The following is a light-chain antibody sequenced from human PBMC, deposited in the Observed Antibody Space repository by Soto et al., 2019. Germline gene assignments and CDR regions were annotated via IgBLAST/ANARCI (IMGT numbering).Light chain of an antibody. Sequence: AIRMTQSPSSLSASTGDRVTITCRASQGISSYLAWYQQKPGKAPKLLIYAASTLQSGVPSRFSGSGPGTDFTLTNSCLQYEDFATYYCQQYYSYPRTFGQGTKVEIK. CDR1: QGISSY. J-gene: IGKJ1*01. CDR3: QQYYSYPRT. V-gene: IGKV1-8*01. CDR2: AAS.